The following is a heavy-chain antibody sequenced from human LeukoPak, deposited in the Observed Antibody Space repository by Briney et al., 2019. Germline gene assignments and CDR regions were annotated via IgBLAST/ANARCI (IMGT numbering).Heavy chain of an antibody. CDR2: IYHSGST. V-gene: IGHV4-4*02. CDR3: ARKYCSGGSCYSNWFDP. Sequence: SGTLSLTCAVSGGSISSSNWWSWVRQPPGKGLEWIGEIYHSGSTNYNPSLKSRVTISVDKSKNQFSLKLSSVTAADTAVYYCARKYCSGGSCYSNWFDPWGQGTLVTVSS. D-gene: IGHD2-15*01. J-gene: IGHJ5*02. CDR1: GGSISSSNW.